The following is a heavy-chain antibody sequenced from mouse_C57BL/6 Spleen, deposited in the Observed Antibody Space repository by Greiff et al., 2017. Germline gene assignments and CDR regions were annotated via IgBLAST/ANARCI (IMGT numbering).Heavy chain of an antibody. CDR1: GFTFSDFY. J-gene: IGHJ1*03. V-gene: IGHV7-1*01. CDR3: ARMGGFWYFDV. Sequence: EVKLVESGGGLVQSGRSLRLSCATSGFTFSDFYMVWVRQAPGKGLEWIAASRNKANDYTTEYSASVKGRFIVSRDASQSILYLQMNALRAEDTAIYYCARMGGFWYFDVWGTGTTVTVSS. CDR2: SRNKANDYTT.